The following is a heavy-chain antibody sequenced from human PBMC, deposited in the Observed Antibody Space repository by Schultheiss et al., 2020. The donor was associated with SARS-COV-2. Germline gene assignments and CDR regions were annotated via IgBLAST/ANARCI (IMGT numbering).Heavy chain of an antibody. CDR1: GYTFTSYA. D-gene: IGHD1-14*01. J-gene: IGHJ6*02. CDR2: INPNSGGT. Sequence: ASVKVSCKASGYTFTSYAMHWVRQAPGQGLEWMGWINPNSGGTNYAQKFQGWVTMTRDTSISTAYMELSRLRSDDTAVYYCARDGGEDGNRQTGVGYYYYYYGMDVWGQGTTVTVSS. CDR3: ARDGGEDGNRQTGVGYYYYYYGMDV. V-gene: IGHV1-2*04.